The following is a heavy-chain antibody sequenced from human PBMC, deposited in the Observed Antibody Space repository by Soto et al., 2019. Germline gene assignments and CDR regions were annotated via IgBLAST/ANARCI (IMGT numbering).Heavy chain of an antibody. CDR2: ISAYNGNT. D-gene: IGHD6-19*01. V-gene: IGHV1-18*01. CDR1: GGTFSSYT. CDR3: ARSGIAVAGTGPGRY. J-gene: IGHJ4*02. Sequence: ASVKVSCKASGGTFSSYTISWVRQAPGQGLEWMGWISAYNGNTNYAQKLQGRVTMTTDTSTSTAYMELRSLRSDDTAVYYCARSGIAVAGTGPGRYWGQGTLVTVSS.